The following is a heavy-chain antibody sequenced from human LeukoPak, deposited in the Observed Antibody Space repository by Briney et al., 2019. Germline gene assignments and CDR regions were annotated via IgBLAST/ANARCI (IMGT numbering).Heavy chain of an antibody. CDR2: ISGGGSST. Sequence: GGSLRLSCAASEFTFSSYAMSWARQAPGKGLEWVSVISGGGSSTYYADSVKGRFTISRDNSKNTLYLQMNSLRAEDTAVYYCAKDWEQWLAQGFDYWGQGTLVTVSS. V-gene: IGHV3-23*01. CDR1: EFTFSSYA. CDR3: AKDWEQWLAQGFDY. D-gene: IGHD6-19*01. J-gene: IGHJ4*02.